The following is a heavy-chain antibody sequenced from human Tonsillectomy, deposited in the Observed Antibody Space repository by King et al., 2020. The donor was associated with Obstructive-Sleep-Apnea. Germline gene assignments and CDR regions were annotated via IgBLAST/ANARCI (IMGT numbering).Heavy chain of an antibody. J-gene: IGHJ3*02. Sequence: VQLVESGGGLVQPGRSLRLSCAASGFTFDDYAMHWVRQAPGKGLEWVSGISWNSGSIGYADSVKGRFTISRDNAKNSLYLQMNSLRAEDTALYYCAKDIGPCIGMVRWPPLCGAFDIWGQGTMVTVSS. D-gene: IGHD3-10*01. CDR2: ISWNSGSI. CDR3: AKDIGPCIGMVRWPPLCGAFDI. V-gene: IGHV3-9*01. CDR1: GFTFDDYA.